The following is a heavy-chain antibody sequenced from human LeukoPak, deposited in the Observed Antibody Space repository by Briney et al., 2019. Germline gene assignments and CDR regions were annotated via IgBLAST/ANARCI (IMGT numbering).Heavy chain of an antibody. CDR2: FDPEDGET. CDR1: GYTLTELS. V-gene: IGHV1-24*01. Sequence: ASVKVSCEVSGYTLTELSMHCVRQAPGKGLEWMGGFDPEDGETIYERKFQGRVTMTEDPSTDTAYMELSSLRSEDTAVYYCATVVVATFRDYYFDYWGQGTLVTVSS. J-gene: IGHJ4*02. D-gene: IGHD2-2*01. CDR3: ATVVVATFRDYYFDY.